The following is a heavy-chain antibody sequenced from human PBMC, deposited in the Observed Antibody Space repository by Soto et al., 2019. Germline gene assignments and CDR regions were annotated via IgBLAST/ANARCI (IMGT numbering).Heavy chain of an antibody. D-gene: IGHD6-13*01. V-gene: IGHV1-69*13. CDR1: GGTFSSYA. CDR2: IIPIFGTA. CDR3: ARGKAAAGENYYYYGMDV. J-gene: IGHJ6*02. Sequence: SVKVSCKASGGTFSSYAISWVRQAPGQGLEWMGGIIPIFGTANYAQKFQGRVTITADESTSTAYMELSSLRSEDTAVYYCARGKAAAGENYYYYGMDVWGQGTTVTVSS.